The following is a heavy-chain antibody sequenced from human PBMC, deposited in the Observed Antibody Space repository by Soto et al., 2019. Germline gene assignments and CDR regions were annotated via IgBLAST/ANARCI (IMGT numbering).Heavy chain of an antibody. V-gene: IGHV3-11*06. J-gene: IGHJ3*02. Sequence: GGSLRLSCAASGFTFSDYYMGWIRQAPGKGLEWVSYIVSSSAYTNYADSAKGRFTISRDNAKNSLYLEMNSLRAEDTAVYYCNTDPDGPLLSAFDIWGQGTMVTVSS. CDR2: IVSSSAYT. D-gene: IGHD2-8*01. CDR1: GFTFSDYY. CDR3: NTDPDGPLLSAFDI.